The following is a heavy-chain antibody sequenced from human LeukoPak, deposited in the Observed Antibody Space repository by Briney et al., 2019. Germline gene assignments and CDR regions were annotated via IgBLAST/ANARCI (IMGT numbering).Heavy chain of an antibody. D-gene: IGHD3-10*01. Sequence: SETLSLTCTVSGGSISGSGYYWAWIRQPPGKGLEWIGEINHSGSTNYNPSLKSRVTISVDTSKNQFSLKLSSVTAADTAVYYCARLRGRHYYGSGSYYMRDAFDIWGQGTMVTVSS. V-gene: IGHV4-39*07. CDR1: GGSISGSGYY. CDR3: ARLRGRHYYGSGSYYMRDAFDI. J-gene: IGHJ3*02. CDR2: INHSGST.